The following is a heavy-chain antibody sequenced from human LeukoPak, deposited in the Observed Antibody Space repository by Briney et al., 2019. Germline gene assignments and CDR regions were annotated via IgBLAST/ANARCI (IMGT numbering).Heavy chain of an antibody. V-gene: IGHV4-4*02. CDR3: ARHGGAVAGPHDAFDI. J-gene: IGHJ3*02. CDR1: GGSISSSNW. D-gene: IGHD6-19*01. CDR2: IYHSGST. Sequence: PSETLSLTCAVSGGSISSSNWWSWVRQPPGKGLEWIGEIYHSGSTNYNPSLKSRVTISVDKSKNQFSLKLSSVTAADTAVYYCARHGGAVAGPHDAFDIWGQGTMVTVSS.